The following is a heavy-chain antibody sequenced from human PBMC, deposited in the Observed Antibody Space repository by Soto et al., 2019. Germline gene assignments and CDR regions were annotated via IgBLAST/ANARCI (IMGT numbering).Heavy chain of an antibody. CDR3: ARHSGYDYVFDY. CDR2: INPNNGDT. J-gene: IGHJ4*02. Sequence: QVQLVQSGAEVKKPGASVKVSCKASGYTFTGYYIHWVRQAPGQGLEWMGWINPNNGDTNYAQKFQGRVSMTRHTSTSTAYMELSSLRFDDTAVYYCARHSGYDYVFDYWGQGTLVTVSS. CDR1: GYTFTGYY. V-gene: IGHV1-2*02. D-gene: IGHD5-12*01.